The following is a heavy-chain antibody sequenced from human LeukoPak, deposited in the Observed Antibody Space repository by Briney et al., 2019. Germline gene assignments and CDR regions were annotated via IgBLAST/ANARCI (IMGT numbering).Heavy chain of an antibody. CDR1: GGSISNYY. CDR3: ASGSSGYDP. D-gene: IGHD5-12*01. Sequence: PSETLSLTCTVSGGSISNYYWSWILQPAGKGLEWIGRIYSSGTTIYNPSLKSRVTMSVDTSKNQFSLKLSSVTAADTAVYFCASGSSGYDPWGQGTLVTVSS. CDR2: IYSSGTT. J-gene: IGHJ5*02. V-gene: IGHV4-4*07.